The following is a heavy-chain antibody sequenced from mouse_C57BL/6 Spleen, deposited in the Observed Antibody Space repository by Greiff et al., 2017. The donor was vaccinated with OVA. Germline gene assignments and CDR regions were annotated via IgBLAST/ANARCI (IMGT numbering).Heavy chain of an antibody. CDR2: FNPNYGTT. V-gene: IGHV1-39*01. D-gene: IGHD2-2*01. J-gene: IGHJ3*01. CDR3: ASCYYGDDGFAY. CDR1: GYSFTDYK. Sequence: VQLQQSGPELVKPGASVKISCKVSGYSFTDYKMNGVKQSLGKSLEWIGIFNPNYGTTSYNQKFKDKATLTVDQSSSTAYMQLNSLTSEDSAVYYCASCYYGDDGFAYWGQGTMVTVSA.